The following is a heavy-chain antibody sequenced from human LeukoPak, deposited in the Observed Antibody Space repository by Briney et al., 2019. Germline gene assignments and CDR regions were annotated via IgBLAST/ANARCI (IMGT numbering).Heavy chain of an antibody. Sequence: SVKVSCKASGGTFSSYTISWVRQAPGQGLEWMGRINPILGIANYAQKFQGRVTITADKSTSTAYMELSSLRSEDTAVYYCASQYSSSSRVYFDYWGQGTLVTVSS. V-gene: IGHV1-69*02. CDR3: ASQYSSSSRVYFDY. CDR2: INPILGIA. D-gene: IGHD6-6*01. CDR1: GGTFSSYT. J-gene: IGHJ4*02.